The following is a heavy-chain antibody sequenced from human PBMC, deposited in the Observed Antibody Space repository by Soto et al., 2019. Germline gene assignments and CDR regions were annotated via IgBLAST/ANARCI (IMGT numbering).Heavy chain of an antibody. CDR3: ARQWLSHFDY. CDR2: ISYDGSNK. CDR1: GFTFSSYA. D-gene: IGHD6-19*01. V-gene: IGHV3-30-3*01. J-gene: IGHJ4*02. Sequence: GGSLRLSCAASGFTFSSYAMHWVRQAPGKGLEWVAVISYDGSNKYYADSVKGRFTISRDNSKNTLYLQMNSLRAGDTAVYYCARQWLSHFDYWGQGTLVTVSS.